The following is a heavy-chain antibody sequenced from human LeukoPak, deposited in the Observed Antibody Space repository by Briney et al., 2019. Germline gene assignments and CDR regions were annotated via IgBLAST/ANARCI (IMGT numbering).Heavy chain of an antibody. V-gene: IGHV3-7*01. CDR3: ARNVYGDYGDHDDGFDI. CDR2: IRQDGSEK. J-gene: IGHJ3*02. CDR1: GFTFKTSW. Sequence: GGTLRLSCAASGFTFKTSWMAWVRQAPGKGLEWVANIRQDGSEKYYIDSVRGRFTISRDNAKNSLYLQMNSLRADDTAVYYCARNVYGDYGDHDDGFDIWGQGTMVTISS. D-gene: IGHD4-17*01.